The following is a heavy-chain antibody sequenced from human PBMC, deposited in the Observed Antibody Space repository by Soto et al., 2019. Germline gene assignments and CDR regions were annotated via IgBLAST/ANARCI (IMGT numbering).Heavy chain of an antibody. V-gene: IGHV1-18*01. Sequence: QVQLVQSGAEVKKPGASVKVSCKASGYTFTSYGISWVRQAPGQGLEWMGWISAYNGTTNDAQKLQGRATMTTDTSTRTAYMELRSLRSDATAVYYSAGDAPPPREWGQGTLVTVSS. CDR3: AGDAPPPRE. J-gene: IGHJ4*02. CDR2: ISAYNGTT. CDR1: GYTFTSYG.